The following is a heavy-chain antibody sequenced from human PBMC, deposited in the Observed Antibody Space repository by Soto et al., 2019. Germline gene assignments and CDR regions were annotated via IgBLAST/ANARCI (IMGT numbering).Heavy chain of an antibody. V-gene: IGHV4-59*01. J-gene: IGHJ3*02. CDR3: ARRYGYAFDI. CDR2: IYYSGST. Sequence: SETLSLTCAVSGGSISSYYWSWIRQPPGKGLEWIGYIYYSGSTNYNPSLKSRVTISVDTSKNQFSLKLSSVTAADTAVYYCARRYGYAFDIWGQGTMVTVSS. CDR1: GGSISSYY. D-gene: IGHD4-17*01.